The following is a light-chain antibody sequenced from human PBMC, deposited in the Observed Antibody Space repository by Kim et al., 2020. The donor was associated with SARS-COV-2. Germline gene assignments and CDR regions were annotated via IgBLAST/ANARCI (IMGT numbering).Light chain of an antibody. Sequence: VSPGQTASITCSGDKLGNEYASWYQQKSGQAPVLVIYQDTKRPSGITERFSGSNSGNTATLTISGTQTMDEADYYCQAWDSSTAVVFGGGTQLTVL. CDR3: QAWDSSTAVV. CDR1: KLGNEY. V-gene: IGLV3-1*01. J-gene: IGLJ2*01. CDR2: QDT.